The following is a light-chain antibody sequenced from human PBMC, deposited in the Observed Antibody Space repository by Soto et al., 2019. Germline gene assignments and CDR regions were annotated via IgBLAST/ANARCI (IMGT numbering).Light chain of an antibody. V-gene: IGKV3-20*01. CDR1: QSVSSSY. J-gene: IGKJ1*01. Sequence: EIVLTQSPGTLSLSPGERATLSCRASQSVSSSYLAWYQQKPGQAPRLLIYGASSRATGIPDRFSGSGSGTDFTLTISRLEPEDFALYYCQQYCSWTFGQGTKVEIK. CDR2: GAS. CDR3: QQYCSWT.